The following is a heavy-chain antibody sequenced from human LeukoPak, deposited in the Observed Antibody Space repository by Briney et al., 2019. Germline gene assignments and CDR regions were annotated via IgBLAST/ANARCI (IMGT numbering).Heavy chain of an antibody. Sequence: ASVKVSCKAFGYTFTSYYMHWVRQAPGQGLEWMGIINPSGGSTSYAQKFQGRVTMTRDMSTSTVYMELSSLRSEDTAVYYCAREGYDFWSGYRVDYWGQGTLVTVSS. CDR3: AREGYDFWSGYRVDY. V-gene: IGHV1-46*01. CDR2: INPSGGST. CDR1: GYTFTSYY. J-gene: IGHJ4*02. D-gene: IGHD3-3*01.